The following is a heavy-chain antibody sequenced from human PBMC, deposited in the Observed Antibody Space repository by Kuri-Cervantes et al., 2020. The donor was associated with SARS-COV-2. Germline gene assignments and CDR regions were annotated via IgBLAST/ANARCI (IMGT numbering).Heavy chain of an antibody. V-gene: IGHV3-66*01. D-gene: IGHD1-1*01. CDR1: GFTVSSNY. CDR2: IYSGGST. J-gene: IGHJ5*02. Sequence: GGSLRLSCAASGFTVSSNYMSWVRQAPGKGLEWVSVIYSGGSTYYADSVKGRFTISRDNSKSTLYLQMNSLRAEDTAVYYCARVAKSGWNANNWFDPWGQGTLVTVSS. CDR3: ARVAKSGWNANNWFDP.